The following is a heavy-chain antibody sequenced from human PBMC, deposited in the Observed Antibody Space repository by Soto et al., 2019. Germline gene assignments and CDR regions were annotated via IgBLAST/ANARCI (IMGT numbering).Heavy chain of an antibody. CDR3: AIGSSYWYSSWDY. V-gene: IGHV4-59*08. J-gene: IGHJ4*02. D-gene: IGHD6-6*01. CDR2: IYYSGST. CDR1: GGSISTYY. Sequence: QVQLQESGPGLVKPSETLSLTCTVSGGSISTYYWSWIRQPPGMGLELIGYIYYSGSTNYNPTLTRRDNMSVDTSKNQFPMKLTSMTAADSDGYYGAIGSSYWYSSWDYWGQGTLVTVSS.